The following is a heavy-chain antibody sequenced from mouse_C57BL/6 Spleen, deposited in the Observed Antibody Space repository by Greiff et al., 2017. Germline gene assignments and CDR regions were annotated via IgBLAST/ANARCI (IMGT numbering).Heavy chain of an antibody. CDR2: IYPGSGST. J-gene: IGHJ2*01. V-gene: IGHV1-55*01. Sequence: VQLQQPGAELVKPGASVKMSCKASGYTFTSYWITWVKQRPGQGLEWIGDIYPGSGSTNYNEKFKSKATLTVDTSSSTAYMQLSSLTSEDSAVYYCARSTYYCNYHGYWGQGTTLTGSS. CDR3: ARSTYYCNYHGY. CDR1: GYTFTSYW. D-gene: IGHD2-1*01.